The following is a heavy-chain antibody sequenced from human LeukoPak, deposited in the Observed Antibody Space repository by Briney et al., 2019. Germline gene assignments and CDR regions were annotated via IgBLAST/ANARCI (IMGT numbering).Heavy chain of an antibody. CDR1: GYTLTELS. J-gene: IGHJ4*02. CDR2: FDPEDGET. D-gene: IGHD3-10*01. V-gene: IGHV1-24*01. Sequence: GASVKVSCKVSGYTLTELSMHWVRQAPGKGLEWMGGFDPEDGETIYAQEFQGRVTMTEDTSTDTAYMELSSLRSEDTAVYYCATKPEMVRGVISGYWGQGTLVTVSS. CDR3: ATKPEMVRGVISGY.